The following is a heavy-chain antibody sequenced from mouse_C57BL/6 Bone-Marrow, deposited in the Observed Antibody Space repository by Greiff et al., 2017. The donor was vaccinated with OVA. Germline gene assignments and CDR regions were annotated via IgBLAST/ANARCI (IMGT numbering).Heavy chain of an antibody. CDR2: IWGGGST. Sequence: QVQLQQSGPGLVAPSQSLSITCTVSGFSLTSYGVDWVRQPPGKGLEWLGVIWGGGSTNYTSALMSRLSIRKDNSKSQVFLKMISMHTDDTAVYYGAKHGRDGYYDWYCDVWGTGTTVTVSS. CDR1: GFSLTSYG. V-gene: IGHV2-9*01. D-gene: IGHD2-3*01. CDR3: AKHGRDGYYDWYCDV. J-gene: IGHJ1*03.